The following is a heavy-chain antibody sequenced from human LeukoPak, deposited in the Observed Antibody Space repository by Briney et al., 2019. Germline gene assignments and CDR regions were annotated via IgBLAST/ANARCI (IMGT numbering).Heavy chain of an antibody. J-gene: IGHJ5*02. D-gene: IGHD6-19*01. CDR1: GFTFSVYS. Sequence: GGSLRLSCAASGFTFSVYSVNWVRQAPGKGLEWVANINQDGSEKYYVDSVKGRFTISRDNAKKSLYLQINSLRAEDTAVYYCARVIVVAGTFAWFDPWGQGTLVTVSS. V-gene: IGHV3-7*05. CDR3: ARVIVVAGTFAWFDP. CDR2: INQDGSEK.